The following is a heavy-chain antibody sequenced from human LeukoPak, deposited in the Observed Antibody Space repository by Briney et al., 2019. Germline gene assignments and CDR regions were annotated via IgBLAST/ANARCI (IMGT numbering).Heavy chain of an antibody. CDR3: AKDTAAMVILDYMDV. J-gene: IGHJ6*03. CDR1: GFTFDDYA. CDR2: ISWDGGST. D-gene: IGHD5-18*01. Sequence: PGGSLRLSCAASGFTFDDYAMHWVRQAPGKGLEWVSLISWDGGSTYYVDSVKGRFTISRDNSKNSLYLQMNSLRAEDTALYYCAKDTAAMVILDYMDVWGKGTTVTVSS. V-gene: IGHV3-43D*03.